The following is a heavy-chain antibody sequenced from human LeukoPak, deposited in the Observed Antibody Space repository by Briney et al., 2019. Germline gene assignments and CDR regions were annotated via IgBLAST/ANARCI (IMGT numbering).Heavy chain of an antibody. CDR2: INHSGRT. CDR3: ARGGYYYDSSGYRHY. Sequence: SETLSLTCAVYGGSFSGYYWSWIRQPPGKGLEWIGEINHSGRTNYNPSLKSRVTISVDTSKNQFSLKLSSVTAADTAVYYCARGGYYYDSSGYRHYWGQGTLVTVSS. J-gene: IGHJ4*02. CDR1: GGSFSGYY. D-gene: IGHD3-22*01. V-gene: IGHV4-34*01.